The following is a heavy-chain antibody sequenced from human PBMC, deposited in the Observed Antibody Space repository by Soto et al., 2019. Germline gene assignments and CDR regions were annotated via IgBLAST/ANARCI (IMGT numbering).Heavy chain of an antibody. CDR1: GGSISSGGYS. J-gene: IGHJ4*02. D-gene: IGHD3-10*01. CDR2: IYHSGST. Sequence: SETLSLTCAVSGGSISSGGYSWSWIRQPPGKGLEWIGYIYHSGSTYYNPSLKSRVTISVDRSKNQFSLKLSSVTAADTAVYYCARARNGVDYWGQGTLVTVSS. V-gene: IGHV4-30-2*01. CDR3: ARARNGVDY.